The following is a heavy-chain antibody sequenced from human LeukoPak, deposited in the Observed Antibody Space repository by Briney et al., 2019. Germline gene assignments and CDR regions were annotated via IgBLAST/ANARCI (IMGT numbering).Heavy chain of an antibody. CDR2: INPYNGYT. V-gene: IGHV1-2*02. D-gene: IGHD1-1*01. Sequence: ASVKVSCKSSGYTFTDHFIHWVRQAPGPGLEWVGEINPYNGYTKYAWRLQGRVTMTRDTSISTAFMEVSRLTSDDAAVYYCARDYSLNDFDYWGQGTLVTVAS. CDR3: ARDYSLNDFDY. J-gene: IGHJ4*02. CDR1: GYTFTDHF.